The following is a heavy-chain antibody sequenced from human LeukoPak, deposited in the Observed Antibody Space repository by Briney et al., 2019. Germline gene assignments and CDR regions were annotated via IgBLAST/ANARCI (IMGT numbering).Heavy chain of an antibody. CDR2: IYDSGST. CDR1: GGSISGYF. J-gene: IGHJ4*02. D-gene: IGHD6-19*01. V-gene: IGHV4-59*08. Sequence: PSETLSLTCTVSGGSISGYFWSWIRQPPGKGLEWIGYIYDSGSTNYSPSLKSRVNISVYTSRNQFSLKLSSVTAADTAVYYCARQYSSGWYPFDSWGQGTLVTVSS. CDR3: ARQYSSGWYPFDS.